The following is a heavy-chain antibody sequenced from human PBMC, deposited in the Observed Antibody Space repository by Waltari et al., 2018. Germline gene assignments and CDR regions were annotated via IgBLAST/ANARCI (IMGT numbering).Heavy chain of an antibody. J-gene: IGHJ6*02. D-gene: IGHD4-4*01. V-gene: IGHV5-51*01. Sequence: EVQLVQSGAEVKKPGESLNISCKDSGYSFTTHWIGWVRQMPGKGLEWMGIIYPCYADTRYSPSFQGQVTISADRSISTAYLQWSSLKASDTAIYYCARRRNYPGAAMDVWGQGTTVTVSS. CDR1: GYSFTTHW. CDR2: IYPCYADT. CDR3: ARRRNYPGAAMDV.